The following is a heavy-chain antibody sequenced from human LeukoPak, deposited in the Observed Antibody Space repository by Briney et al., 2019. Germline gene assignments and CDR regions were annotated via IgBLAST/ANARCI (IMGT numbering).Heavy chain of an antibody. CDR3: AKGLRKLIVGSTEYYFDY. Sequence: GGSLRLSCAASGFRFSETWMHWVRQAPGKGLVWVSRIRSDGSDARYAESVKGRFTIYRDNAKNTLYLQMNSLRAEDTAVYYCAKGLRKLIVGSTEYYFDYWGQGTLVTVSS. CDR2: IRSDGSDA. V-gene: IGHV3-74*01. D-gene: IGHD1-26*01. CDR1: GFRFSETW. J-gene: IGHJ4*02.